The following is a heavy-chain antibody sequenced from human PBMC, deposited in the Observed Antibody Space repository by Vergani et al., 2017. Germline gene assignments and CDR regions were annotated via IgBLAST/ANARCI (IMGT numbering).Heavy chain of an antibody. D-gene: IGHD6-19*01. CDR2: IIPIFGTG. J-gene: IGHJ5*02. CDR1: GGTFSSYA. CDR3: ARDVGIEVGFDP. V-gene: IGHV1-69*01. Sequence: QVQLVQSGAEVKKPGSSVKVSCKASGGTFSSYAISWVRQAPGQGLEWMGGIIPIFGTGNYAQKFQGRVTITADESTSTAYMELSSLGSEDTAVDYCARDVGIEVGFDPWGQGTLVTVSS.